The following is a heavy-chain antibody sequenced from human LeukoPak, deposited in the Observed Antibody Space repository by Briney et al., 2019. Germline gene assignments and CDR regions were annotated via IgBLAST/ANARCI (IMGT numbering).Heavy chain of an antibody. CDR2: INHSGST. J-gene: IGHJ4*02. Sequence: NPSETLSLTCAVYGESFSGHYWTWIRQPPGRGLEWIGEINHSGSTTSNPSLNNRVTISVDTSKNQFSLKLTSVTAADTAVYYCARPRYDSGSLDSWGQGTLVTVSS. CDR1: GESFSGHY. V-gene: IGHV4-34*01. D-gene: IGHD3-10*01. CDR3: ARPRYDSGSLDS.